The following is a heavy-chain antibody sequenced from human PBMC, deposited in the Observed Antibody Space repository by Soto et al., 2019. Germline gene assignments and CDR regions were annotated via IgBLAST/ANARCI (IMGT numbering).Heavy chain of an antibody. V-gene: IGHV3-30-3*01. J-gene: IGHJ3*02. Sequence: QVQLVESGGGVVQPGRSLRLSCAASGFTFSSYAMHWVRQAPGKGLEWVAVISYDGSNKYYADSVKGRFTISRDNSKNTLYLQMNSLRAEDTAVYYCARASGYSYGDDAFDIWGQGTMVTVSS. D-gene: IGHD5-18*01. CDR1: GFTFSSYA. CDR2: ISYDGSNK. CDR3: ARASGYSYGDDAFDI.